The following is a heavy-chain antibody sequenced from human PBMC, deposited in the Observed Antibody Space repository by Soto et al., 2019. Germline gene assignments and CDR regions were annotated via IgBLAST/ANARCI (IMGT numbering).Heavy chain of an antibody. CDR1: GGSVSSGSYY. J-gene: IGHJ4*02. V-gene: IGHV4-61*01. CDR2: IYYSGST. CDR3: ARGSYYYDSSGYSHYFDY. D-gene: IGHD3-22*01. Sequence: LSLTCTVSGGSVSSGSYYWSWIRQPPGKGLEWIGYIYYSGSTNYNPSLKSRVTIPVDTSKNQFSLKLSSVTAADTAVYYCARGSYYYDSSGYSHYFDYWGQGTLVTVSS.